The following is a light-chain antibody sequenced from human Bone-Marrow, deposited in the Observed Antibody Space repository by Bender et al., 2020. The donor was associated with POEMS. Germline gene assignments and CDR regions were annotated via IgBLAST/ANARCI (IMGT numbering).Light chain of an antibody. CDR2: DVS. V-gene: IGLV2-14*03. CDR1: SSDVGGYNY. J-gene: IGLJ1*01. Sequence: QSALTQPASVSGSPGQSIAISCSGTSSDVGGYNYVSWYQHHPGKAPKHIIYDVSNRPSGVSNRFSGSKSGNTASLTISGLQAEDEGDYYCSSYTSSNTVDLVFGTGTKVTVL. CDR3: SSYTSSNTVDLV.